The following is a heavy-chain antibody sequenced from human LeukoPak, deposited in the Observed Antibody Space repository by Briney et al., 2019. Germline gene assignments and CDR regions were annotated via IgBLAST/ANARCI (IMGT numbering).Heavy chain of an antibody. CDR3: ARDQVVRGHRVWFHP. CDR1: GFTFSSYW. Sequence: PGGSLRLSCAASGFTFSSYWMSWVRQAPGKGLEWVANIKQDGSDKYYVDSVKGRFTIPRGNARNSLYLQMNSLRVDDTAVYYCARDQVVRGHRVWFHPWGQGTLVTVSS. CDR2: IKQDGSDK. D-gene: IGHD3-10*01. V-gene: IGHV3-7*01. J-gene: IGHJ5*02.